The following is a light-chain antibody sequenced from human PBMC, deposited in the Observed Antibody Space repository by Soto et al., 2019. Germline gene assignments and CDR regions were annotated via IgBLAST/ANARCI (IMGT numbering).Light chain of an antibody. V-gene: IGKV3-20*01. CDR1: QSVSSY. CDR3: QQYGSSPIT. J-gene: IGKJ5*01. Sequence: EIVLTQSPATLSLSPVERATLSCMASQSVSSYLAWYQQKPGQAPRLLISGASSRATGIPDRFSGSGSATDFTLTISRLEPEDFALYYCQQYGSSPITFGQGTRLEIK. CDR2: GAS.